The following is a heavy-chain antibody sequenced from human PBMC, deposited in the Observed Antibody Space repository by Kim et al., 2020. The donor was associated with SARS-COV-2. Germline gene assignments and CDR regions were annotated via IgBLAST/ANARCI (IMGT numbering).Heavy chain of an antibody. J-gene: IGHJ6*02. D-gene: IGHD1-26*01. CDR3: AKDLHNYSAMDV. Sequence: GGSLRLSCAASGFTFRNNAMNWVRQAPGKGLEWVAGIGSDEITHYADSVRGRFTISRDNSKNTLYLQMNRLSGEDTATYYCAKDLHNYSAMDVWGQGAMVTVAS. CDR2: IGSDEIT. CDR1: GFTFRNNA. V-gene: IGHV3-23*01.